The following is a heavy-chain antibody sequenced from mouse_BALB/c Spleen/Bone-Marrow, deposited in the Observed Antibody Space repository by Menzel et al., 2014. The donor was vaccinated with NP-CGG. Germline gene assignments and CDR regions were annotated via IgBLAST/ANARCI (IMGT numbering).Heavy chain of an antibody. V-gene: IGHV5-12-2*01. J-gene: IGHJ2*01. CDR1: GFTFSSYT. CDR3: ARQIYFPYFDY. D-gene: IGHD2-1*01. Sequence: EVKLMESGGGLVQPGGSLKLSCAASGFTFSSYTMSWVCQTPGKRLEWVAYISNGGDSTYYPDTVKGRFTISRDNAKNTLYLQMSSLKSEDTAMYYCARQIYFPYFDYWGQGTTLTVSS. CDR2: ISNGGDST.